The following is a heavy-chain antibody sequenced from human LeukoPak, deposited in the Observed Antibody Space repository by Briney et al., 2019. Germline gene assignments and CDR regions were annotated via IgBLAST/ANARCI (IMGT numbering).Heavy chain of an antibody. CDR2: IYYSGST. D-gene: IGHD6-13*01. CDR1: GGSISSSTYY. V-gene: IGHV4-31*03. J-gene: IGHJ6*02. Sequence: SETLSLTCTVSGGSISSSTYYWGWIRQHPGKGLEWIGYIYYSGSTYYNPSLKSRVTISVDTSKNQFSLKLSSVTAADTAVYYCAREVAAGNSYYYYGMDVWGQGTTVTVSS. CDR3: AREVAAGNSYYYYGMDV.